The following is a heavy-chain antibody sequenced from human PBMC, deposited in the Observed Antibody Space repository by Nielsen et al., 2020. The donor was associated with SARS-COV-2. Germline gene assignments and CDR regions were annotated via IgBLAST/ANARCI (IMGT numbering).Heavy chain of an antibody. CDR2: INHIGST. CDR1: GGSFSGYY. V-gene: IGHV4-34*01. D-gene: IGHD2-15*01. CDR3: ARGIVVVVAATRDYYYGMDV. Sequence: SETLSLTCSVYGGSFSGYYCSWIRQAPGKGLEWIGEINHIGSTNYNPSLKSRVTISVDTSKNHFSLKLSSVTAADTAVYYCARGIVVVVAATRDYYYGMDVWGQGTTVTVSS. J-gene: IGHJ6*02.